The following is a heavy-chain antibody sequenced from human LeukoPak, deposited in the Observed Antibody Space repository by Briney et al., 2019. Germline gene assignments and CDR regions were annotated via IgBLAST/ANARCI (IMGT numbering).Heavy chain of an antibody. J-gene: IGHJ3*02. CDR2: ISYDGSNK. CDR3: AKEERITMIVVVITSQAFDI. Sequence: GGSLRLSCAASGFTFSSYGMRWGREAPGKGLEWVSVISYDGSNKYYADSVKGRFTISRDNSKNPLYLQMNSLRVEDAAVYYCAKEERITMIVVVITSQAFDIWGQGTMVTVSS. V-gene: IGHV3-33*05. D-gene: IGHD3-22*01. CDR1: GFTFSSYG.